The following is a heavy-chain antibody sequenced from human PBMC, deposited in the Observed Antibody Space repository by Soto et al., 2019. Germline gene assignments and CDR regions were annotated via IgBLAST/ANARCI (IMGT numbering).Heavy chain of an antibody. CDR2: TSTYTGKT. Sequence: QVQLVQSGAEVKKPGASVKVSCKTSGYTFHIYGITWVRQAPGRGLEWMGWTSTYTGKTDYAQSLQGRVTMTTDTSTGTAYLEVRSLRSDDTAVYFCARDVYSGSGDAFDLWGQGTMVTVSS. J-gene: IGHJ3*01. D-gene: IGHD6-6*01. CDR1: GYTFHIYG. CDR3: ARDVYSGSGDAFDL. V-gene: IGHV1-18*01.